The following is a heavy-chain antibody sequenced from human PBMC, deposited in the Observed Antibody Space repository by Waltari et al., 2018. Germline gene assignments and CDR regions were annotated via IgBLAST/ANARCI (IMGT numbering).Heavy chain of an antibody. CDR3: AKGSVAGTWYFDL. J-gene: IGHJ2*01. V-gene: IGHV3-23*01. D-gene: IGHD6-19*01. CDR1: GFTFSSYA. Sequence: EVQLLESGGGLVQPGGSLRLSCAASGFTFSSYAMSWVRQAPGEGLEWCAAISGSGGSTYSADSVKGRFTISRDNSKNTLYLQMNSLRAEDTAVYYCAKGSVAGTWYFDLWGRGTLVTVSS. CDR2: ISGSGGST.